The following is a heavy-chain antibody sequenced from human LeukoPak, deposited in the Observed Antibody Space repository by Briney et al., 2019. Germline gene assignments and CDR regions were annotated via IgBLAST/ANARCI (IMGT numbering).Heavy chain of an antibody. CDR1: GASVTSDTYY. Sequence: PSETLSLTCSVSGASVTSDTYYWGWIRQPPGRGLEWTGSMFYSGTTFYNPSLGSRVTISVDTSKNQFSLTLSSVTAADTAVYFCARQSRYCTNGVCYQDYWGQGILVTVSS. D-gene: IGHD2-8*01. J-gene: IGHJ4*02. CDR2: MFYSGTT. CDR3: ARQSRYCTNGVCYQDY. V-gene: IGHV4-39*01.